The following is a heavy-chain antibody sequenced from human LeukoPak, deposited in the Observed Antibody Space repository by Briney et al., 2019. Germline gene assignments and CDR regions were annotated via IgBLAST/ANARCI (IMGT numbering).Heavy chain of an antibody. J-gene: IGHJ4*02. CDR3: ARQGYSSDWRPFDY. CDR1: GGSISSGSYY. D-gene: IGHD6-19*01. V-gene: IGHV4-61*02. CDR2: IYTSGST. Sequence: KPSETLSLTCTVSGGSISSGSYYWSWIRQPAGKGLEWIGRIYTSGSTNYNPSLKSRVTISVDTSKNQFSLKLSSVTAADTAVYYCARQGYSSDWRPFDYWGQGTLVTVSS.